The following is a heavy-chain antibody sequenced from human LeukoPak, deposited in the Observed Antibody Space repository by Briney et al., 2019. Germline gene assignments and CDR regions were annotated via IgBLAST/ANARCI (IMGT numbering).Heavy chain of an antibody. D-gene: IGHD3-22*01. CDR3: ARDTPSYYDSSGSFDY. V-gene: IGHV4-30-4*01. CDR2: IYYSGST. CDR1: GGSISSGDYY. J-gene: IGHJ4*02. Sequence: PSETLSLTCTVSGGSISSGDYYWSWIRQPPGMGLEWIGYIYYSGSTYYNPSLKSRVTISVDTSKNQFSLKLSSVTAADTAVYYCARDTPSYYDSSGSFDYWGQGTLVTVSS.